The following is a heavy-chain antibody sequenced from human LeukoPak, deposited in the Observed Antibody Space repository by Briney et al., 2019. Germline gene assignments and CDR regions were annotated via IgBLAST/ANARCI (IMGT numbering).Heavy chain of an antibody. CDR3: ARVYCGGGNCYHFDY. CDR2: MYGSGIV. D-gene: IGHD2-15*01. J-gene: IGHJ4*02. V-gene: IGHV4-4*07. CDR1: DGSMSNNY. Sequence: SETLSLTCTVSDGSMSNNYWTWIRQPAGKGLEWIGRMYGSGIVDYNPSLKSRVTMSADTSKNLFSLKLSSVTAADTAVYYCARVYCGGGNCYHFDYWGQGTLVTVSS.